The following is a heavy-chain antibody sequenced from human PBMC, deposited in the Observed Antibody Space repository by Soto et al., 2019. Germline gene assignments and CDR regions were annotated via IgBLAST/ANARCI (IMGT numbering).Heavy chain of an antibody. CDR1: SYTFTTYG. Sequence: ASVKVSCKASSYTFTTYGISWVRQAPGQGLEWMGWINAYNGNTNYAQKLQGRVTMTTDTSTSTAYMELRSLRSDETAVSYCARSINLVRATPRIMDVWGQGTTVTVSS. D-gene: IGHD3-10*01. J-gene: IGHJ6*02. CDR2: INAYNGNT. CDR3: ARSINLVRATPRIMDV. V-gene: IGHV1-18*01.